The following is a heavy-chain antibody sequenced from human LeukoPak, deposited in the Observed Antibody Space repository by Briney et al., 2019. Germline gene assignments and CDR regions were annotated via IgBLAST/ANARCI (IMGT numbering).Heavy chain of an antibody. J-gene: IGHJ2*01. CDR3: ARVIITSQNIAQPYWYFDL. CDR2: IYHSGST. V-gene: IGHV4-30-2*01. CDR1: GGSISSGGYS. D-gene: IGHD3-9*01. Sequence: KPSETLSLTCAVSGGSISSGGYSWSWIRQPPGKGLEWIGYIYHSGSTYYNPSLKSRVTISVDRSKNQFSLKLSSVTAADTAVYYCARVIITSQNIAQPYWYFDLWGRGTLVTVSS.